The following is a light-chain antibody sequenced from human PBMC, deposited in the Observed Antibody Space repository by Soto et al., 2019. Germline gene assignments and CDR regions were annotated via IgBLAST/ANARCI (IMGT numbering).Light chain of an antibody. V-gene: IGLV1-40*01. CDR1: SSNLGAGYD. CDR2: GNR. Sequence: QSVLTQPPSASGAPGQRVTISCTGNSSNLGAGYDVHWYQQLPGAAPKLVIFGNRNRPARASERFSGYKSGTSAPLAITGLQAEDEVDDYCQAYYSSLTASVFGGGTKLTVL. CDR3: QAYYSSLTASV. J-gene: IGLJ3*02.